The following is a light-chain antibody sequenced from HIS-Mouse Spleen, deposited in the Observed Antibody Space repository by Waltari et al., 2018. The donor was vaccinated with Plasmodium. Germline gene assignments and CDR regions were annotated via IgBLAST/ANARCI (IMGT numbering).Light chain of an antibody. J-gene: IGLJ3*02. Sequence: SYELTQPPSVSVSPGQTARITCSGDALPKKYAYWYPQKSGQAPVLVIYEDSKRPSGIPEGVSGSSSGTMATLTVSGAQVEDEAYYYCYSTDSSCNHRVFGGGTKLTVL. CDR1: ALPKKY. CDR2: EDS. V-gene: IGLV3-10*01. CDR3: YSTDSSCNHRV.